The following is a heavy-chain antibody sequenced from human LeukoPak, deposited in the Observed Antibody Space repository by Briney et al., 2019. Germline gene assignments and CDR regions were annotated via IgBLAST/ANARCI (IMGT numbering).Heavy chain of an antibody. CDR2: IYYTGAT. CDR1: RGSISGSY. V-gene: IGHV4-59*01. J-gene: IGHJ4*02. D-gene: IGHD2-21*01. Sequence: SETLSLTCTVSRGSISGSYWSWVRQPPGKGLEGVGYIYYTGATSYNPSLKSRVTVSVDTSKNQFALKLSSVTAADTAVYYCARLQGDSTAIFDFWGQGTLVAVSS. CDR3: ARLQGDSTAIFDF.